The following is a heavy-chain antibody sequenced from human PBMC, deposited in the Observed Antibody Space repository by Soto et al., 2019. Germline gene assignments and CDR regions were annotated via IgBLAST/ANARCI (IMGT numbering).Heavy chain of an antibody. Sequence: ASVKVSCKASGYTFTSYAMHWVRQAPGQRLEWMGWINAGNGNTKYSQKFQGRVTITRDTSASTAYMELSSLRSEDTAVYYCAVSYGSGSYYSYFDYWGQGTLVTVSS. CDR1: GYTFTSYA. V-gene: IGHV1-3*01. D-gene: IGHD3-10*01. J-gene: IGHJ4*02. CDR3: AVSYGSGSYYSYFDY. CDR2: INAGNGNT.